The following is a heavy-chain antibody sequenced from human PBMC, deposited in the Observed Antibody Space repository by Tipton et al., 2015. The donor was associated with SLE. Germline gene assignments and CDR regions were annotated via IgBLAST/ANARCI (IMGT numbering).Heavy chain of an antibody. Sequence: SLRLSCAASGFTFSDYYMSWIRQAPGKGLEWVLHLTSSGTTIYYTASVKGRFTITRENNKNSLYLQMDRRRAEDTAVYYCARYLGGVTATRGYFDYWGQGTLVTVSS. CDR1: GFTFSDYY. CDR2: LTSSGTTI. V-gene: IGHV3-11*04. J-gene: IGHJ4*02. D-gene: IGHD2-15*01. CDR3: ARYLGGVTATRGYFDY.